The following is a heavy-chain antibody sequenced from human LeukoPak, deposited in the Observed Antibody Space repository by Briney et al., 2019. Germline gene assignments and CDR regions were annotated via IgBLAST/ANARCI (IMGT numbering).Heavy chain of an antibody. CDR2: IIPILGIA. Sequence: ASVKVSCKASGGTXSSYAISWVRQAPGQGLEWMGRIIPILGIANYAQKFQGRVTITADKSTSTAYMELSSLRSEDTAVYYCARGSYSGGSLFDYWGQGTLVTVSS. V-gene: IGHV1-69*04. D-gene: IGHD2-15*01. CDR3: ARGSYSGGSLFDY. J-gene: IGHJ4*02. CDR1: GGTXSSYA.